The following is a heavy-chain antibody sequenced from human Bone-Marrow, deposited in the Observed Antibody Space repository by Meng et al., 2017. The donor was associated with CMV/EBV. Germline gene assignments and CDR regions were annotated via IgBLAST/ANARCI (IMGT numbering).Heavy chain of an antibody. V-gene: IGHV1-2*02. J-gene: IGHJ5*02. D-gene: IGHD3-3*01. CDR2: INPNSGGT. CDR3: ARDRFVTIFGRWFDP. CDR1: GGTFSSYY. Sequence: ASVKVSCKASGGTFSSYYMHWVRQAPGQGLEWMGWINPNSGGTNYPQKFQGRVTMTRDTSISTDYMELSRLRSDDTAVYYCARDRFVTIFGRWFDPWGQGTLVTVSS.